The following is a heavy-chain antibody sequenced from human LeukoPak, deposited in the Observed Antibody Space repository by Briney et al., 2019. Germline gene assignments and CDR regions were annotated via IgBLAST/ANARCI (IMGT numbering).Heavy chain of an antibody. J-gene: IGHJ6*02. Sequence: GGSLRLSCAASGFTFSAYGMHWVRQAPGKGLEWLTFISYDGSNKYSADSVKGRFSISRDNSKNTLYLQMNSLRAEDTAVYYCAKDSSSSNHFYGMDVWGQGTTVTVSS. CDR3: AKDSSSSNHFYGMDV. CDR1: GFTFSAYG. D-gene: IGHD6-6*01. CDR2: ISYDGSNK. V-gene: IGHV3-30*18.